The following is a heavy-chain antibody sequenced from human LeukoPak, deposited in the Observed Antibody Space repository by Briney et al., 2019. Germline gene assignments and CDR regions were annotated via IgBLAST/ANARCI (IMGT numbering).Heavy chain of an antibody. CDR1: GYSISSGYY. D-gene: IGHD1-26*01. CDR3: ARHTIGSYPLPADFDY. Sequence: PSETLSLTCTVSGYSISSGYYWGWIRQPPGKGLEWIGSIYHSGSTYYNPSLKSRVTISVDTSKNQFSLKLSSVTAADTAVYYCARHTIGSYPLPADFDYWGQGTLVTVSS. CDR2: IYHSGST. V-gene: IGHV4-38-2*02. J-gene: IGHJ4*02.